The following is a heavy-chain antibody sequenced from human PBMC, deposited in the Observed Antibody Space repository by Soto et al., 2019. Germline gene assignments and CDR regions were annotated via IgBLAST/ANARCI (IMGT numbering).Heavy chain of an antibody. Sequence: QVQLQESGPGLVKPSQTLSLTCTVSGGSISSGGYYWSWIRQHPGKGLEWIGYIYYSGSTFYNPSLKSRVTISVDTSKNQFSLKLSSVTAADTAVYYCARVRGGWAENAFDIWGQGTMVTVSS. CDR2: IYYSGST. CDR3: ARVRGGWAENAFDI. J-gene: IGHJ3*02. D-gene: IGHD3-10*01. CDR1: GGSISSGGYY. V-gene: IGHV4-31*03.